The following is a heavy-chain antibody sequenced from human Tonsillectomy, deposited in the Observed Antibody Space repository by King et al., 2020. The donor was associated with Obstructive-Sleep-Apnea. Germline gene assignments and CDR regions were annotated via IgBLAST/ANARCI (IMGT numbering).Heavy chain of an antibody. CDR2: ISSSSSYI. V-gene: IGHV3-21*01. D-gene: IGHD6-13*01. Sequence: VQRVESGGCLVKPGGSLRLSCAASGFTFSSYSMNWVRQAPGKGLEWVSAISSSSSYIYYADSVKGRFTISRDNAKNSLYLQMNSLRAEDTAVYYCARDAGAAAGDYWGQGTLVTVSS. CDR3: ARDAGAAAGDY. J-gene: IGHJ4*02. CDR1: GFTFSSYS.